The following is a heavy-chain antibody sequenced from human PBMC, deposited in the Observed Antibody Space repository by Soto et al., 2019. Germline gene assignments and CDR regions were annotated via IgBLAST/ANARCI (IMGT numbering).Heavy chain of an antibody. CDR1: GGSVSSDSYY. CDR2: IFYSGNT. CDR3: ARVPQGTRLDY. D-gene: IGHD1-1*01. J-gene: IGHJ4*02. Sequence: SETLSLTCTVSGGSVSSDSYYWSWIRQPPGKGLEWIGYIFYSGNTKYNPSLKSRATISLDTSKNQFSLKLSSVTAADTAVYYCARVPQGTRLDYWGQGTLVTVSS. V-gene: IGHV4-61*01.